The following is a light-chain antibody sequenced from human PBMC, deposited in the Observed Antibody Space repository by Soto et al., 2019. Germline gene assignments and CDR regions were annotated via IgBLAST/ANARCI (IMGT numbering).Light chain of an antibody. CDR2: DNS. CDR1: SSNIGAGYD. J-gene: IGLJ1*01. Sequence: SVLTQPPSVSGAPGQRVTISCTGSSSNIGAGYDVNWYQQLPGAAPKFLIYDNSNRPSGVPDRFSGSKSGTSASLAITGLQAEDEADYYCQSYDSRLSGYVFGTGTKVTVL. CDR3: QSYDSRLSGYV. V-gene: IGLV1-40*01.